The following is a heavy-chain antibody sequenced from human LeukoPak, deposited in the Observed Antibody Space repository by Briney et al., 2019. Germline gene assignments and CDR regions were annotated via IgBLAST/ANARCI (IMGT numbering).Heavy chain of an antibody. CDR2: IYTSGST. CDR3: ARVTYYYDSSGRTDAFDI. J-gene: IGHJ3*02. D-gene: IGHD3-22*01. Sequence: PSETLSLTCTVSGGSISSGSYYWSWIRQPAGKGLECIGRIYTSGSTNYNPSLKSRVTISVDTSKNQFSLKLSSVTAADTAVYYCARVTYYYDSSGRTDAFDIWGQGTMVTVSS. V-gene: IGHV4-61*02. CDR1: GGSISSGSYY.